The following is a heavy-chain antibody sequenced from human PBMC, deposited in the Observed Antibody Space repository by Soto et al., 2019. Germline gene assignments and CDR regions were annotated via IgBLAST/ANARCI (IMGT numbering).Heavy chain of an antibody. CDR3: AHVSDYYDSSGEPI. J-gene: IGHJ3*02. V-gene: IGHV1-8*01. Sequence: QVQLVQSGAEVKKPGASVKVSCKASGYTFTSYDINWVRQATGQGLEWMGWMNPNSGNTGYAQKLQGRVTMSRNTSISNTYMELSSLRSEDTAVYYCAHVSDYYDSSGEPIWGQGTMVTVSS. CDR2: MNPNSGNT. D-gene: IGHD3-22*01. CDR1: GYTFTSYD.